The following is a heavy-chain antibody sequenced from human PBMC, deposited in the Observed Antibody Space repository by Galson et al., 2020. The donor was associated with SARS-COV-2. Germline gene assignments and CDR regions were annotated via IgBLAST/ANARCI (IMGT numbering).Heavy chain of an antibody. V-gene: IGHV4-34*01. CDR1: GGSFSGYY. J-gene: IGHJ4*02. D-gene: IGHD7-27*01. Sequence: SQASETLSLTCAVYGGSFSGYYWSWIRQPPGKGLEWIGEINHSGSTNYNPSLKSRVTISVDTSKNQFSLKLSSVTAADTAVYYCAIRLGKLDYWGQGTLVTVSS. CDR2: INHSGST. CDR3: AIRLGKLDY.